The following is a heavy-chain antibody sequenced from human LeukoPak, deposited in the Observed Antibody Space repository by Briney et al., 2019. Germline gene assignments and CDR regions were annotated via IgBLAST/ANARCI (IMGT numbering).Heavy chain of an antibody. V-gene: IGHV4-30-4*01. D-gene: IGHD3-3*01. Sequence: SETLSLTCTVSGGSISSGDYYWSWIRQPPGKGLEWIGYIYYSGSTYYNPSLKSRVTISVGTSKNQFSLKLSSVTAADTAVYYCARRPYDFWRSWFDPWGQGTLVTVSS. CDR3: ARRPYDFWRSWFDP. J-gene: IGHJ5*02. CDR1: GGSISSGDYY. CDR2: IYYSGST.